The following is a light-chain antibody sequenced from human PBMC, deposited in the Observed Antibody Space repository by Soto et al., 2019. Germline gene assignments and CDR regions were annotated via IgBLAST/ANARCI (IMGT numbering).Light chain of an antibody. CDR2: AAS. Sequence: DIQMTQSPSSLSASVGDRVTITCRASQSISSYLNWYQQEPGKAPKLLIYAASSLQSGVPSRLSGIGSGTDFTLTISSLQPEDFATYYCQQSYSTPPWTFGQGTKVEIK. CDR1: QSISSY. V-gene: IGKV1-39*01. J-gene: IGKJ1*01. CDR3: QQSYSTPPWT.